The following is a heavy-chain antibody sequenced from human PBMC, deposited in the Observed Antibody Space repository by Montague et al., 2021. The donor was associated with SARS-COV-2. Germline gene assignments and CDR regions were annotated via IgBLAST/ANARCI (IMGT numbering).Heavy chain of an antibody. V-gene: IGHV3-23*01. CDR1: GFTFDDYG. CDR2: ISSSGFAT. CDR3: AKSLQVGATTPFDY. D-gene: IGHD1-26*01. Sequence: SLRLCCAASGFTFDDYGMSWVRQAPGKGLEWVSSISSSGFATYYADSVKGRFTFSRDNSKSTVTLQMNSLRAEDTAIYYCAKSLQVGATTPFDYWGQGILVTVSS. J-gene: IGHJ4*02.